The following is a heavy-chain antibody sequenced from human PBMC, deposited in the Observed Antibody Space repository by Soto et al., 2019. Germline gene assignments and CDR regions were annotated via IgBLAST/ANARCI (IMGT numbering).Heavy chain of an antibody. CDR3: ARDGTLYDSSAYYYLY. CDR1: GGTFSNYG. J-gene: IGHJ4*02. Sequence: SVKVSCKAAGGTFSNYGVNWVRQAPGQGLEWMGGIIPIFGAPKYAQKFQGRVTITADDSTRTAYMELSSLRSEDTAVYYCARDGTLYDSSAYYYLYWGQGTLVTVSS. D-gene: IGHD3-22*01. V-gene: IGHV1-69*13. CDR2: IIPIFGAP.